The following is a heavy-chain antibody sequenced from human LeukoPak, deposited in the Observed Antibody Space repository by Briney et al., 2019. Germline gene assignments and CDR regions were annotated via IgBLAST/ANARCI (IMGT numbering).Heavy chain of an antibody. CDR1: GRTFSSYA. J-gene: IGHJ6*02. CDR2: IILIFGIA. D-gene: IGHD6-13*01. Sequence: PVNVSCKASGRTFSSYAIRWVRQAPGQGLELMGRIILIFGIAHYAQKFQGRVTITADKSTSTAYMELSSLRSEDTAVYYCARGGIAAAGTIEDYYYYGMDVWGQGTTVTVSS. CDR3: ARGGIAAAGTIEDYYYYGMDV. V-gene: IGHV1-69*10.